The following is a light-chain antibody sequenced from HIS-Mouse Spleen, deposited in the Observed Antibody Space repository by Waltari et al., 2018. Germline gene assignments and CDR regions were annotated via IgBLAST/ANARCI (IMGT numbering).Light chain of an antibody. CDR2: ECS. J-gene: IGLJ2*01. Sequence: QSALTQPASVSGSPGQSITISCTGTSSDVGSYNLVSWYQQHPGKAPKLMIYECSKRPSGGSIRFSGSKSGNTASLTISGLQAEDEADYYCCSYAGSSTFEVFGGGTKLTVL. CDR1: SSDVGSYNL. CDR3: CSYAGSSTFEV. V-gene: IGLV2-23*03.